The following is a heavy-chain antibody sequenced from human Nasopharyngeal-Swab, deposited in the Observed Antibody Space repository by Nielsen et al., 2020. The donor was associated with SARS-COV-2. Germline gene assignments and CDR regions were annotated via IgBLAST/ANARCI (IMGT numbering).Heavy chain of an antibody. CDR2: IGDKDHNYAT. CDR3: TTSSSGWFEVDY. Sequence: GESLKISCAASGFIFSASAIHWVRQASGKGLEWVGRIGDKDHNYATTYGASVQGRFTISRDDSKNTLYLQMNSLRTEDTAVYYCTTSSSGWFEVDYWGQGTLVTVSS. J-gene: IGHJ4*02. V-gene: IGHV3-73*01. D-gene: IGHD6-19*01. CDR1: GFIFSASA.